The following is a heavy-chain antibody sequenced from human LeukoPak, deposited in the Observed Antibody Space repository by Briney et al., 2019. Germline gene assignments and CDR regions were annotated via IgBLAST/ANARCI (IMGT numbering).Heavy chain of an antibody. V-gene: IGHV1-8*03. CDR1: GYTFTSYD. CDR2: MNPNSGNT. D-gene: IGHD1-26*01. CDR3: ARAPGATSPYYFDY. Sequence: ASVKVSCKASGYTFTSYDINWVRQATGQGLDWMGWMNPNSGNTGYAQKFQGRVTITRNTSISTAYMELSSLRSEDTAVYYCARAPGATSPYYFDYWGQGTLVTVSS. J-gene: IGHJ4*02.